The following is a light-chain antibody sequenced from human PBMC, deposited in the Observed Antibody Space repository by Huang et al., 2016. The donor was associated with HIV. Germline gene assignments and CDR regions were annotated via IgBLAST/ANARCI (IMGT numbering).Light chain of an antibody. V-gene: IGKV1-33*01. CDR3: QQYDNLPPGVT. CDR2: DAS. Sequence: DIQMTQSPSSLSASVGDRVTITCQASQDISNYLNWYQQKPGKAPKLLIYDASNLETGVPSRFSGSGYGTDFTFTISSLQPEDIATYYCQQYDNLPPGVTFGPRTKVDIK. J-gene: IGKJ3*01. CDR1: QDISNY.